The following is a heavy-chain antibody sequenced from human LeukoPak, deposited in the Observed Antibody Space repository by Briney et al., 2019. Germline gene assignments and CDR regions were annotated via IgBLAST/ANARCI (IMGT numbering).Heavy chain of an antibody. CDR1: GGSISSYY. D-gene: IGHD2-21*02. V-gene: IGHV4-59*01. CDR3: ARGPPYIVGVTAIRFFDY. CDR2: IYYSGST. J-gene: IGHJ4*02. Sequence: SETLSLTCTVSGGSISSYYWSWIRQPPGKGLEWLGYIYYSGSTNYNPSLKSRVTISVDTSKNQFSLKLSSVTAADTAVYYCARGPPYIVGVTAIRFFDYWGQGTLVTVSS.